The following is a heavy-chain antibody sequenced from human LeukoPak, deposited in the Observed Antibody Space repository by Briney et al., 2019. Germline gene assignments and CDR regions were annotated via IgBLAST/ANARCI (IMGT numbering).Heavy chain of an antibody. CDR1: GVSISSGSYY. Sequence: SETLSLTCTVSGVSISSGSYYWSWIRQPAGKGLEWIGRIHTSGNTNYNPSLKSRVTISIDTSKNQISLILSSVTAADTAVYYCSGRKKGPWFDPWGQGTLVTVSS. J-gene: IGHJ5*02. CDR3: SGRKKGPWFDP. V-gene: IGHV4-61*02. CDR2: IHTSGNT. D-gene: IGHD1-14*01.